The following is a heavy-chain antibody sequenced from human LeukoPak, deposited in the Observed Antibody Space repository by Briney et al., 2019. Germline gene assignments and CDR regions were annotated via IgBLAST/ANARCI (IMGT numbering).Heavy chain of an antibody. V-gene: IGHV4-59*01. CDR1: GGSISNYY. Sequence: SETLSLTCAVSGGSISNYYCSWIRQPPGKGLEWLGYIHYSGYTNYNPSPKSRVAISVDTSKNQFSLNLSSVTAADTAVYYCARHWGSDWYFDLWGRGTLVTVSS. J-gene: IGHJ2*01. D-gene: IGHD7-27*01. CDR2: IHYSGYT. CDR3: ARHWGSDWYFDL.